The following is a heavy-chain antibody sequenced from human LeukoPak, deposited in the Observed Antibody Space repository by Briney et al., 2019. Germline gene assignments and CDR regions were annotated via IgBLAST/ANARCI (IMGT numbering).Heavy chain of an antibody. D-gene: IGHD6-19*01. CDR1: GYTFTGYY. J-gene: IGHJ5*02. CDR2: INPNSGGT. CDR3: ARDSSGWYSRFDP. Sequence: ASVKVSCKASGYTFTGYYMHWVRQAPGQGLEWMGWINPNSGGTNYAQKFRGRVTMTRDTSISTAYMELSRLRSDDTAVYYCARDSSGWYSRFDPWGQGTLVTVSS. V-gene: IGHV1-2*02.